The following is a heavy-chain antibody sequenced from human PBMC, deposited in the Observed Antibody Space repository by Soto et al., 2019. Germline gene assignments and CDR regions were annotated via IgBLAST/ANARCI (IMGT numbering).Heavy chain of an antibody. CDR2: IKYSGSAYT. CDR3: ARGFYYASGSYLSWFDP. CDR1: GGPFSGYY. J-gene: IGHJ5*02. Sequence: SETLSLTCAVFGGPFSGYYWSWIRQPPGKGLEWIGEIKYSGSAYTNYNPSLKSRVTISVDTSKKQFSLKLSSMTAADTAVYYCARGFYYASGSYLSWFDPWGQGTLVTVS. D-gene: IGHD3-10*01. V-gene: IGHV4-34*01.